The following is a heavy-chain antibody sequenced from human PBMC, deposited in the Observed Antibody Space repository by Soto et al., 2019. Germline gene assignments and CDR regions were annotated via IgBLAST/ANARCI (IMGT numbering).Heavy chain of an antibody. CDR2: ISSSSSYI. CDR3: ARDLDRGYGGYVYYYGMDV. D-gene: IGHD5-12*01. V-gene: IGHV3-21*01. J-gene: IGHJ6*02. CDR1: GFTFSSYS. Sequence: GGSLRLSCAASGFTFSSYSMSWVRQATGKGLEWVSSISSSSSYIYYADSVKGRFTISRDNAKNSLYLQMNSLRAEDTAVYYCARDLDRGYGGYVYYYGMDVWGQGTTVTVSS.